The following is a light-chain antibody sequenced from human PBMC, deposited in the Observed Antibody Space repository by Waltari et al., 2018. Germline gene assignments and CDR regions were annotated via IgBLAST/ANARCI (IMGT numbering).Light chain of an antibody. CDR1: QSISDY. V-gene: IGKV3-11*01. CDR2: DAS. Sequence: EIVLTQSPATLSLSPGEGATLSCRASQSISDYLAWYQQKPGQPPRLIIYDASNRATGIPPRFSGTGSGTDFTLTITSLEPEDFAVYYCQDRSSWPTFGGGTKVDLK. CDR3: QDRSSWPT. J-gene: IGKJ4*01.